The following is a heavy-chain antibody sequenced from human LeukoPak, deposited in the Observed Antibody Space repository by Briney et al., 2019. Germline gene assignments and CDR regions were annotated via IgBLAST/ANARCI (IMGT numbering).Heavy chain of an antibody. J-gene: IGHJ4*02. CDR2: INHSGST. CDR1: GGSFSGYY. V-gene: IGHV4-34*01. CDR3: ARGHGMRRYGSWNYFDN. Sequence: SETLSLTCAVYGGSFSGYYWSWIRQPPGKGLEWIGEINHSGSTNYNPSLKSRVTISVDTSKNQFSLKLSSVTAADTAVYYCARGHGMRRYGSWNYFDNWGQGTLVTVSS. D-gene: IGHD3-10*01.